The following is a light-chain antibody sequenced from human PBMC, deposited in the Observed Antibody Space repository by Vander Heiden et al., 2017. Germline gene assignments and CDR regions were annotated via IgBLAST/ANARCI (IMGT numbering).Light chain of an antibody. CDR3: QQYNSS. J-gene: IGKJ1*01. CDR2: KAS. V-gene: IGKV1-5*03. CDR1: QSISNW. Sequence: DIKITQSPSTLSASVGDRVTITCRASQSISNWLAWYQQKPGKAPNLLIYKASSLESGVPSRFSGSGSGTEFTLTISSLQPDDSATYYCQQYNSSFGQGTKVEIK.